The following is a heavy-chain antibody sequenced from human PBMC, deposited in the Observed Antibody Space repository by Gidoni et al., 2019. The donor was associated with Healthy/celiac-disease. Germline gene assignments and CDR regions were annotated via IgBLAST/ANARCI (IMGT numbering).Heavy chain of an antibody. Sequence: QVPLQQWGPGLLKPSETLSLTCAMSGPAFSGYYWSWIRQSPGRGLEWIAEITHTGSTNYKPSLRSRVTISVDASKNQFSLQLRSVTAADTAVYYCARGRYHDSSGFPYWGQGTLVTVSS. CDR3: ARGRYHDSSGFPY. CDR1: GPAFSGYY. D-gene: IGHD3-22*01. J-gene: IGHJ4*02. V-gene: IGHV4-34*01. CDR2: ITHTGST.